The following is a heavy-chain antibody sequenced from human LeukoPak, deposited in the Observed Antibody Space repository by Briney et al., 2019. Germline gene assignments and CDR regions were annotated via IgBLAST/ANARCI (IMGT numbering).Heavy chain of an antibody. V-gene: IGHV4-34*01. J-gene: IGHJ6*03. D-gene: IGHD1-7*01. CDR1: GGSFSNYY. Sequence: PSETLSLTCAVYGGSFSNYYWSWIRQPPGKGLEWIGEINDSGRINYNPSLMSRATVSMDTSKNQFSLRLTSVTATDTAVYYCARRWNYGRNYYIDVWGNGATVSVSS. CDR2: INDSGRI. CDR3: ARRWNYGRNYYIDV.